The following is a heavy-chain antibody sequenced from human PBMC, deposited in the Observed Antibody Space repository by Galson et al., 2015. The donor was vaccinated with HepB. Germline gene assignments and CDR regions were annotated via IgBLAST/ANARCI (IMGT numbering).Heavy chain of an antibody. CDR2: TYYRSKWYN. J-gene: IGHJ4*02. Sequence: CAISGDSVSSHSAAWNWIRQSPSRGLEWLGRTYYRSKWYNDYAVSVKSRITINPDTSKNQFSLQLNSVTPEDTAVYYCARDRGDHGYFDYWGQGTLVTVPS. CDR1: GDSVSSHSAA. CDR3: ARDRGDHGYFDY. V-gene: IGHV6-1*01. D-gene: IGHD7-27*01.